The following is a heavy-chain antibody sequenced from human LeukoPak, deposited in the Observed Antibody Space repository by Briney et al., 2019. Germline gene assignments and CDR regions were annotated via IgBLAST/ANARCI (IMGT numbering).Heavy chain of an antibody. CDR1: GGSISSYY. CDR3: ARDGTMVRGVMIYFDY. Sequence: PSETLSLTCTVSGGSISSYYWSWIRQPPGKGLEWIGRIYTSGSTNYNPSLKSRVTMSVDTSKNQFSLKLSSVTAADTAVYYCARDGTMVRGVMIYFDYWGQGTLVTVSS. V-gene: IGHV4-4*07. CDR2: IYTSGST. D-gene: IGHD3-10*01. J-gene: IGHJ4*02.